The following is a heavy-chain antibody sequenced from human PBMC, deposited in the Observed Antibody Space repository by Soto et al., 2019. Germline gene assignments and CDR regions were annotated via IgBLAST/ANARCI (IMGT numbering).Heavy chain of an antibody. CDR2: IYSGGST. J-gene: IGHJ6*03. D-gene: IGHD4-17*01. CDR3: ARDAYGDYVYYYYYYMDV. CDR1: GFTVSSNY. Sequence: GGSLRLSCAASGFTVSSNYVSWVRQAPGKGLEWVSVIYSGGSTYYADSVKGRFTISRDNSKNTLYLQMNSLRAEDTAVYYCARDAYGDYVYYYYYYMDVWGKGTTVTVSS. V-gene: IGHV3-66*01.